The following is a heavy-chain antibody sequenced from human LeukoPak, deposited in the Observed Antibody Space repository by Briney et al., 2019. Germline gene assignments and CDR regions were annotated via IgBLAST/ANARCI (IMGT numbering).Heavy chain of an antibody. Sequence: GGSLRLSCTASGFTFGDYAMSWFRQAPGKGLEWVGFIRSKAYGGTTEYAASVKGRFTISRDDSKSIAYLQMNSLKTEDTAVYYCTRDFLDNDDAFEIWGQGTMVTVSS. J-gene: IGHJ3*02. D-gene: IGHD3/OR15-3a*01. V-gene: IGHV3-49*03. CDR1: GFTFGDYA. CDR2: IRSKAYGGTT. CDR3: TRDFLDNDDAFEI.